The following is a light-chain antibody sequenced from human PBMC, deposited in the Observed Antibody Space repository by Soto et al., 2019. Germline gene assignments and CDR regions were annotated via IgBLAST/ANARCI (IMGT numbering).Light chain of an antibody. CDR2: TTS. CDR1: QSISTY. V-gene: IGKV1-39*01. Sequence: DIQMTQSPSSLSASVGDRVTITCRPSQSISTYLNWYQQKPGKAPNLLIYTTSSLHSGVQSRFSGSGSGTDFTLTIRSLQPEDFATYYCQQSYSTPITFGQGTRLEI. CDR3: QQSYSTPIT. J-gene: IGKJ5*01.